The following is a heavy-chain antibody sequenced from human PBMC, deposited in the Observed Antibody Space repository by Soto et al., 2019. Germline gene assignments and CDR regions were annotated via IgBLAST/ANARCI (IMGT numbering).Heavy chain of an antibody. D-gene: IGHD3-9*01. CDR2: ISWNSGSI. J-gene: IGHJ4*02. Sequence: PGGSLRLSCAASGFTFDDYAMHWVRQAPGKGLEWVSGISWNSGSIGYVDSVKGRFTISRDNAKNSLYLQMNSLRAEDTALYYCAKDINGILTGSDGYWGQGT. CDR1: GFTFDDYA. V-gene: IGHV3-9*01. CDR3: AKDINGILTGSDGY.